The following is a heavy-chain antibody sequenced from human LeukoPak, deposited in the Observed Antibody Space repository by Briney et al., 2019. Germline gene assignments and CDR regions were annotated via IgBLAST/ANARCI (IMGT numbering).Heavy chain of an antibody. V-gene: IGHV3-21*06. CDR2: IGPTGLDR. Sequence: AGGSLRLSCTTSGLTFSTSGFNWVRQAPGKGLEWVASIGPTGLDRYHADSIKGRFTISRDNANNFLYLQMDSLRAEDTAVYYCATETNGRHYDYWGQGTLLTVSS. CDR1: GLTFSTSG. D-gene: IGHD1-14*01. CDR3: ATETNGRHYDY. J-gene: IGHJ4*02.